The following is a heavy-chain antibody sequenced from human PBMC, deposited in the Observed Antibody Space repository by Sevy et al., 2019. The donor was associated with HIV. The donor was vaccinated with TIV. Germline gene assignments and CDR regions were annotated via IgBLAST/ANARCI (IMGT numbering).Heavy chain of an antibody. J-gene: IGHJ4*02. Sequence: GGSLRLSCAASGFTFSNYHMNWVRQAPGKGLEWVSSISTSSNYIYYADSVRGRFTISRDNAKNSLYLQMNSLRAADTAVYYCARAQQITMLVVIGGLYFDFWGQGTLVTVSS. CDR2: ISTSSNYI. D-gene: IGHD3-22*01. CDR3: ARAQQITMLVVIGGLYFDF. V-gene: IGHV3-21*01. CDR1: GFTFSNYH.